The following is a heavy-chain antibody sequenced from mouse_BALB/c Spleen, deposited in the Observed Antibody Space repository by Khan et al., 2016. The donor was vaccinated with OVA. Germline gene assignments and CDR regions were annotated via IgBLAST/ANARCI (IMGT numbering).Heavy chain of an antibody. V-gene: IGHV2-6-4*01. D-gene: IGHD2-14*01. CDR2: IWGDGGT. Sequence: QMQLEESGPGLVAPSQSLSITCTVSGFSLSRYNIHWVRQPPGKGLEWLGMIWGDGGTDYNSTLKSRLNISKDNSKSQVFLKMNSLQTDDTAMYYCARAYYRYDGYYAMDYWGQGTSVTVSS. CDR1: GFSLSRYN. CDR3: ARAYYRYDGYYAMDY. J-gene: IGHJ4*01.